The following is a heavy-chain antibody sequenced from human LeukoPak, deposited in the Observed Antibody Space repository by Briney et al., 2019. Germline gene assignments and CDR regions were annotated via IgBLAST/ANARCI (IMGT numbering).Heavy chain of an antibody. CDR1: GGSISSSSYY. J-gene: IGHJ5*02. CDR2: IYYSGST. D-gene: IGHD3-10*01. V-gene: IGHV4-39*01. CDR3: ARHPHYSGSGFAQDWFDP. Sequence: SETLSLTCTVSGGSISSSSYYWGWIRQPPGKGLEWIGSIYYSGSTYYNPSLKSRVTISVDTSKNQFSLKLSSVTAADTAVYYCARHPHYSGSGFAQDWFDPWGQGTLVTVSS.